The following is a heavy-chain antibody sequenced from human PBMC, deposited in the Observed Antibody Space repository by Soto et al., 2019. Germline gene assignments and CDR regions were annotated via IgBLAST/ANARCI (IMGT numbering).Heavy chain of an antibody. CDR2: IYTGGGT. CDR1: GLTVSTNP. Sequence: EVQLVESGGGLVQPGGSLRLSCAASGLTVSTNPMSWVRQAPGKGLEWVSVIYTGGGTHYADSVKGRFTISRDNSKYTVNFQINSLRPEDTAVYYCARYGSGHWCEGTLVTVSS. CDR3: ARYGSGH. J-gene: IGHJ4*02. V-gene: IGHV3-66*01. D-gene: IGHD4-17*01.